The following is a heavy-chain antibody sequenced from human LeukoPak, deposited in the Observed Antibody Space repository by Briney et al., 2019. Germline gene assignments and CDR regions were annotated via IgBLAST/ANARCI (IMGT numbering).Heavy chain of an antibody. Sequence: PGGSLRLSCAASGSTFSSYAMSWVRQAPGKGLEWVSAISGSGGSTYYADSVKGRFTISRDNSKNTLYLQMNSLRAEDTAVYYCAKDWMSSWYYFDYWGQGTLVTVSS. CDR2: ISGSGGST. J-gene: IGHJ4*02. CDR1: GSTFSSYA. V-gene: IGHV3-23*01. D-gene: IGHD6-13*01. CDR3: AKDWMSSWYYFDY.